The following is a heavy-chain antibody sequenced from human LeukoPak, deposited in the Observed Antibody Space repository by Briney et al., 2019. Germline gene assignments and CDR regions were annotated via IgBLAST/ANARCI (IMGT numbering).Heavy chain of an antibody. D-gene: IGHD2-2*01. CDR3: ARDPPDCSSTSCSLSPDY. CDR2: IYHSGST. Sequence: PSETLSLTCTVSGGSISSGGYYWSWIRQPPGKGLEWIGYIYHSGSTYYNPSLKSRVTISVDRSKNQFSLKLSSVTAADTAVYYCARDPPDCSSTSCSLSPDYWGQGTLVTVSS. J-gene: IGHJ4*02. V-gene: IGHV4-30-2*01. CDR1: GGSISSGGYY.